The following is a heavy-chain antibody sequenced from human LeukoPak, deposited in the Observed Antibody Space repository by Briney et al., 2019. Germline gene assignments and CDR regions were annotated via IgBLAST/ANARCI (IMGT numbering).Heavy chain of an antibody. V-gene: IGHV3-11*01. CDR1: GFTFSDYY. D-gene: IGHD3-9*01. CDR2: ISSSGSTI. CDR3: ARNVLTGYYGEIDY. J-gene: IGHJ4*02. Sequence: GGSLRLSCAASGFTFSDYYMSWIRQAPGKGLEWVSYISSSGSTIYYADSVKGRFTISRDNAKNSLYLQMNSLRAEDMAVYYCARNVLTGYYGEIDYWGQGTLVTVSS.